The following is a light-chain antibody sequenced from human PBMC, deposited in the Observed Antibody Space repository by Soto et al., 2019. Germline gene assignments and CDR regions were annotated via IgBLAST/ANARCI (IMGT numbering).Light chain of an antibody. CDR1: SSDVGDYKY. CDR2: EVS. CDR3: SSYAGSNTWV. V-gene: IGLV2-8*01. J-gene: IGLJ3*02. Sequence: QSALTQPPSASGSPGQSVTISCTGTSSDVGDYKYVSWYQQHPGKAPKVMIYEVSKRPSGVPDRFSGSKSGNTASQTVSGLQAEDEADYYCSSYAGSNTWVFGGGTKLTVL.